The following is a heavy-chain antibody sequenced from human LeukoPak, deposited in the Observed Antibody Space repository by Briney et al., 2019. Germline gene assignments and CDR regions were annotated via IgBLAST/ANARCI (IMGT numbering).Heavy chain of an antibody. CDR2: ISSTSTIT. Sequence: PGGSLRLSCAASGFTFSTDRMTWVRQAPGKGLEWVSYISSTSTITIYADPVKGRFTISRDNSKNTLYLQMNSLRAEDTAVYYCAKMPTRYYYYMDVWGKGTTVTVSS. V-gene: IGHV3-48*01. CDR1: GFTFSTDR. CDR3: AKMPTRYYYYMDV. J-gene: IGHJ6*03. D-gene: IGHD2-2*01.